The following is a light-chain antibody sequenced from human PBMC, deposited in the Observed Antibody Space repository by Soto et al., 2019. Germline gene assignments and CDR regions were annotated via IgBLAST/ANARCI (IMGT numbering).Light chain of an antibody. CDR2: KAS. CDR1: QSISSW. Sequence: DIQMTQSPSTLSASVGDRVIITCRASQSISSWLAWYQQKPGKAPELLIYKASSLQSGVPSRFSGSGSGTEVTLTISSLQPDDFALYYCHQDFDLPLTFGGGTKVDIK. CDR3: HQDFDLPLT. J-gene: IGKJ4*01. V-gene: IGKV1-5*03.